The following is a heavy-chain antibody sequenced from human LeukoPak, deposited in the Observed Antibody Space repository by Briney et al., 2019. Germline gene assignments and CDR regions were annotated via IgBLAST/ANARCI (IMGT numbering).Heavy chain of an antibody. CDR2: IKQDGNEK. D-gene: IGHD6-13*01. V-gene: IGHV3-7*03. Sequence: GGSLRLSCAASGFTFRSYWISWVRQAPGKGLEWVANIKQDGNEKYYVDSVEGRFTISRDNAKNSLYLQMSSLTVEDTAVYYCANRPAVGRFDYWGQGTLVTVSS. J-gene: IGHJ4*02. CDR3: ANRPAVGRFDY. CDR1: GFTFRSYW.